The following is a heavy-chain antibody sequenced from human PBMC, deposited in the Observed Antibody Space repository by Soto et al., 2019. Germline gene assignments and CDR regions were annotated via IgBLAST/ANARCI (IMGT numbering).Heavy chain of an antibody. Sequence: ASVKVSCKASGYTFLGSYIHWVRQAPGQGLEWMGWMNPTSGDAGYAQKFLGRVTMTRDTSIRTAHMELSRLRSADTAVYYCARDGEYSSSFGLLGYRGQGSLVTVSS. V-gene: IGHV1-2*02. CDR3: ARDGEYSSSFGLLGY. J-gene: IGHJ4*02. CDR1: GYTFLGSY. CDR2: MNPTSGDA. D-gene: IGHD6-6*01.